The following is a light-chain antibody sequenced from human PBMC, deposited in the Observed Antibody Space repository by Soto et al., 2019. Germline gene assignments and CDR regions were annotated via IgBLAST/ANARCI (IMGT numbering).Light chain of an antibody. CDR1: QSVSSSY. J-gene: IGKJ5*01. CDR3: QQYGSSPIT. Sequence: ELVLTQSPGTLSLSRGERTTLSCRASQSVSSSYLAWYQQKPGQAPRLLIYGASSRATGTPARFSGSGSGTDFTLTISRLEPEDFAVYYCQQYGSSPITFGQGTRWRL. V-gene: IGKV3-20*01. CDR2: GAS.